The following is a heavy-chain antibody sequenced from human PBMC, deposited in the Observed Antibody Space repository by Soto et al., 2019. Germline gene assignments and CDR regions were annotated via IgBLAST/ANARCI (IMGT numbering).Heavy chain of an antibody. D-gene: IGHD6-19*01. CDR2: ISSSSTI. Sequence: EVQLVESGGDLVQPGGSLRLSCAASGFTFSTYSMNWVRQAPGKGLEWVSSISSSSTIYYADSVKGRFTISRDNVQISLYLQTHRLRAEDTAVYYCARERGSGWTFDYWGQGTLVTVSS. V-gene: IGHV3-48*01. CDR1: GFTFSTYS. CDR3: ARERGSGWTFDY. J-gene: IGHJ4*02.